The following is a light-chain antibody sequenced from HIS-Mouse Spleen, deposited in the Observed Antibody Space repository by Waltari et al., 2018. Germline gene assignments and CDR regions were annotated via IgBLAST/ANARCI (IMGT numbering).Light chain of an antibody. V-gene: IGLV8-61*01. J-gene: IGLJ3*02. CDR2: STN. Sequence: QTVVTQEPSFSVSPGGTVTLTCVLSSGSVSTSYYLRRYQQTPGQAPRTLIYSTNTRSSGVPDRFSGSILGNKAALTITGAQADDESDYYCVLYMGSGIWVFGGGTKLTVL. CDR1: SGSVSTSYY. CDR3: VLYMGSGIWV.